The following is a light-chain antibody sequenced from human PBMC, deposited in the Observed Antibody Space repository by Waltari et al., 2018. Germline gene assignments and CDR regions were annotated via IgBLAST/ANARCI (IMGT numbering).Light chain of an antibody. CDR1: YSNIGRNA. J-gene: IGLJ3*02. CDR3: ATWDDRLNAWV. CDR2: MDK. V-gene: IGLV1-44*01. Sequence: QSVLTQPPSASGTPGPRVTISCSGSYSNIGRNAVNWYQQLPEAAPKLLIYMDKQRPARVPDRFTGSTADTSASLAISVIQSEDGTDYHCATWDDRLNAWVFGGGTKVTVL.